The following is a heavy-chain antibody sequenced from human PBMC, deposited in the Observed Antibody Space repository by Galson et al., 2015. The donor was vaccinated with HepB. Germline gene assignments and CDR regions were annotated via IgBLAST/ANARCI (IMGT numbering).Heavy chain of an antibody. V-gene: IGHV3-48*01. Sequence: SLRLSCAASGFTFSSYSMNWVRQAPGKGLEWVSYISSSSSTIYYADSVKGRFTISRDNAKNTLYLQMNSLRAEDTAVYYCAKEGGSYWAYYYGMDVWGQGTTVTVSS. D-gene: IGHD1-26*01. CDR2: ISSSSSTI. CDR3: AKEGGSYWAYYYGMDV. CDR1: GFTFSSYS. J-gene: IGHJ6*02.